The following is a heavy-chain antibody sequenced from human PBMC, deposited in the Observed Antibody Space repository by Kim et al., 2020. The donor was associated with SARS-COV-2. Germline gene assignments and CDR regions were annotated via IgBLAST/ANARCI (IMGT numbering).Heavy chain of an antibody. D-gene: IGHD3-10*01. CDR1: GYTFTSYA. V-gene: IGHV7-4-1*02. CDR2: INTNTGNP. CDR3: ARMESITMVRGVKSWFDP. J-gene: IGHJ5*02. Sequence: ASVKVSCKASGYTFTSYAMNWVRQAPGQGLEWMGWINTNTGNPTYAQGFTGRFVFSLDTSVSTAYLQISSLKAEDTAVYYCARMESITMVRGVKSWFDPWGQGTLVTVSS.